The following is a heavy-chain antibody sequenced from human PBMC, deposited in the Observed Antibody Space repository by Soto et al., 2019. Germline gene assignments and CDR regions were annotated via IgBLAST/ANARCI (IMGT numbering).Heavy chain of an antibody. J-gene: IGHJ6*02. CDR2: IYPGDSDT. V-gene: IGHV5-51*01. Sequence: PGESLKISCKGFGYSFSSYWIGWVRQMPGKGLEWMGVIYPGDSDTTYDPSFQGQVTISADKSINTVYLQWSSLKASDTATYYCARLGFDYDFLSGYYNVHHYYGIDVWGQGTTVTVSS. D-gene: IGHD3-3*01. CDR3: ARLGFDYDFLSGYYNVHHYYGIDV. CDR1: GYSFSSYW.